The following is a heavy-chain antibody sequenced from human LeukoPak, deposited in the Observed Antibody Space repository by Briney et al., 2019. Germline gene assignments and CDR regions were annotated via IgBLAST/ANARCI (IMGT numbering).Heavy chain of an antibody. D-gene: IGHD6-19*01. CDR2: IIPIFGTA. J-gene: IGHJ4*02. V-gene: IGHV1-69*05. CDR1: GGTLSSHA. Sequence: SVKVSCKASGGTLSSHAISWVRQAPGQGLEWMGGIIPIFGTANYAQKLQGRVTMTTDTSTSTAYMEVRSLTSDDTAVYYCARSGSSGWYVGSFDYWGQGTLVTVSS. CDR3: ARSGSSGWYVGSFDY.